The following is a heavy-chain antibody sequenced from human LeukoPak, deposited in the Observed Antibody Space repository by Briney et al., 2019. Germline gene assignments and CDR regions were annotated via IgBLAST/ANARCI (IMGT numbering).Heavy chain of an antibody. CDR1: GGSISSGGYY. CDR3: ARLVFDSSGYPLPRSYYGMDV. V-gene: IGHV4-31*03. D-gene: IGHD3-22*01. Sequence: SETLSLTCTVSGGSISSGGYYWSWIRQHPGKGLEWIGYIYYSGSTYYNPSLKSRVTMSVDTSKNQFSLKLSSVTAADTAVYYCARLVFDSSGYPLPRSYYGMDVWGQGTTVTVSS. CDR2: IYYSGST. J-gene: IGHJ6*02.